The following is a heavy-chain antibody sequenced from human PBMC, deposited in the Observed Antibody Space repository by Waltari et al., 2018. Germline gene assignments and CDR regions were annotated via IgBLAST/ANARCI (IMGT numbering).Heavy chain of an antibody. CDR1: GGTFSSYA. J-gene: IGHJ3*02. CDR3: ARECGGDCYWGTRGAFDI. V-gene: IGHV1-69*05. CDR2: ISPLFGTA. D-gene: IGHD2-21*01. Sequence: QVQLVQSGAEVKKPGSSVKVSCKASGGTFSSYAISWVRQAPGQGLEWMGGISPLFGTATYAQKFQGRVTITTDESTSTAYMELSSLRSEDTAVYYCARECGGDCYWGTRGAFDIWGQGTMVTVSS.